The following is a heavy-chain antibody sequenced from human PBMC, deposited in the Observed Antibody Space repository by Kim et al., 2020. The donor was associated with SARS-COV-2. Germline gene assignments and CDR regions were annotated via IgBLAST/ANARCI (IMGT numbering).Heavy chain of an antibody. J-gene: IGHJ4*02. CDR1: GFTFHNYA. Sequence: GGSLRLSCAASGFTFHNYAMHWVRQPPGKGLEWISLISSNGDITFYADSVRGRFTLSRDNSKNSLYLQMNSLRSEDTALYYCGKAYGGPDCFLGGDYWGEGILVTVSS. CDR2: ISSNGDIT. V-gene: IGHV3-43*01. CDR3: GKAYGGPDCFLGGDY. D-gene: IGHD2-21*02.